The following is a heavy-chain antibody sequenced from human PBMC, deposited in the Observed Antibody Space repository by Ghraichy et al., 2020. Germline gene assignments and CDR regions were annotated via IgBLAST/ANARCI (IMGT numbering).Heavy chain of an antibody. CDR3: AKGTEYSSASPFDY. CDR2: IRATSGAR. J-gene: IGHJ4*02. D-gene: IGHD6-6*01. V-gene: IGHV3-48*01. Sequence: GGRARGKGRGGVSYIRATSGARYYADSVKGRFTISRDNSRNTLYLQMISLRADDTAIYYCAKGTEYSSASPFDYWGQGTLVTLSS.